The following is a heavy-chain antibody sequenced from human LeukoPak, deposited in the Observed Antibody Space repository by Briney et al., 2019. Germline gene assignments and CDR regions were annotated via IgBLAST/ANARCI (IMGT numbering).Heavy chain of an antibody. Sequence: SETLSLTCTVSGGSISGYFWSWLRQPPGKGLEWFGYIYYSGGTDYNPSLKSRVTISVDTSKNLFSLQLTSVTAADTAVYYCARHEINGGYYDHWGQGTLVTVSS. CDR2: IYYSGGT. CDR1: GGSISGYF. V-gene: IGHV4-59*08. D-gene: IGHD3-10*01. CDR3: ARHEINGGYYDH. J-gene: IGHJ5*02.